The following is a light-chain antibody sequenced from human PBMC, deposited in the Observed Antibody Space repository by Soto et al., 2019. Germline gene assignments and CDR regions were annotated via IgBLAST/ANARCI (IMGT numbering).Light chain of an antibody. J-gene: IGLJ1*01. CDR2: DVS. CDR1: SSDVGAYNY. CDR3: NSYTSSSTSYV. V-gene: IGLV2-14*01. Sequence: QCVLTKPASVYGSPGQWITISCTGASSDVGAYNYVSWYQQHPGKAPKLMIYDVSNRPSGVSNRFSGSKSGNTASLTISGLQAEDEADYYCNSYTSSSTSYVFGTGTKVTVL.